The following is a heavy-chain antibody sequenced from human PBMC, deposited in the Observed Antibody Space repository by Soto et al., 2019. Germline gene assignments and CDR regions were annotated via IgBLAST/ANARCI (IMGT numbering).Heavy chain of an antibody. D-gene: IGHD1-1*01. CDR2: IMPIFRTP. J-gene: IGHJ6*02. Sequence: SVKVSCKASGGTFRSYAISWVRQAPGQGLEWMGGIMPIFRTPDYAQKFQGRVTITADESTSTAYMELSSLRFEDTGVYYCAGDKDRQQLGGNYYYIMDVWGQGTTVTVSS. CDR3: AGDKDRQQLGGNYYYIMDV. CDR1: GGTFRSYA. V-gene: IGHV1-69*13.